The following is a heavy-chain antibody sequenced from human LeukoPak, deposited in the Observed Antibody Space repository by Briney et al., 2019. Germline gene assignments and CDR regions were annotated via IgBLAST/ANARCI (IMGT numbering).Heavy chain of an antibody. CDR2: MNPNSGNT. V-gene: IGHV1-8*01. CDR3: ARGPGVGYALLTLHKYGMDV. CDR1: GYTFTSYD. Sequence: GASVKVSCKASGYTFTSYDINWVRQATGQGLEWMGWMNPNSGNTGYAQKFQGRVTMTRNTSISTAYMELSSLRSEDTAVYYCARGPGVGYALLTLHKYGMDVWGQGTTVTVSS. J-gene: IGHJ6*02. D-gene: IGHD2-21*01.